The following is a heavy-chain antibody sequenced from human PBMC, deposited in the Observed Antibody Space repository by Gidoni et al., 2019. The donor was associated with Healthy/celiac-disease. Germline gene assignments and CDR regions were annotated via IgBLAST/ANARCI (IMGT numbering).Heavy chain of an antibody. V-gene: IGHV3-30*18. J-gene: IGHJ4*02. CDR2: ISYNGSNK. CDR3: ANYYDFWSGYSFDY. Sequence: QVQLVEAGGGVFQHGWSLTLPCSASGFTFSSYGMHWVRQAPGKGLEWVAVISYNGSNKYYADSVKGRFTISRDNSKNTLYLQMNSLRAEDTAVYYCANYYDFWSGYSFDYWGQGTLVTVSS. CDR1: GFTFSSYG. D-gene: IGHD3-3*01.